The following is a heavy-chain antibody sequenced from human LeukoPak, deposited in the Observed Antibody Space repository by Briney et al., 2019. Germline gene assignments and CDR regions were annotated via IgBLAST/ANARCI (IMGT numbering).Heavy chain of an antibody. V-gene: IGHV3-30-3*01. CDR2: ISYDGSNK. D-gene: IGHD5-18*01. CDR1: GFTFSSYA. Sequence: GGSLRLSCAASGFTFSSYAMHWVRQAPGKGLEWVAVISYDGSNKYYAASVKGRFTISRNNWKNTLYLEMNSLRAEDTAVYYCASGRELWLMYYWGQGTLVTVSS. J-gene: IGHJ4*02. CDR3: ASGRELWLMYY.